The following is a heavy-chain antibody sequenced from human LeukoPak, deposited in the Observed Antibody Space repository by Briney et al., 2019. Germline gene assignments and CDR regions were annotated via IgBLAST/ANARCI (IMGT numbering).Heavy chain of an antibody. V-gene: IGHV4-39*01. J-gene: IGHJ4*02. Sequence: SETLSLTCTVSSDSISSTYYYWGWIRQSPDKGLEWIGTFHYSGSNYYNPSLKSRITLSVDTSKNQFSLSLISVTAADTAVYFCARQATFGYAYAYYFDLWGQGTLVTVSS. CDR3: ARQATFGYAYAYYFDL. D-gene: IGHD3-16*01. CDR2: FHYSGSN. CDR1: SDSISSTYYY.